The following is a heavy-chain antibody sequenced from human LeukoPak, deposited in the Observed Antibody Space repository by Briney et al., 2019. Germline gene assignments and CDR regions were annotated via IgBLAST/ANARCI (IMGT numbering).Heavy chain of an antibody. CDR1: GFTFSSSW. J-gene: IGHJ4*02. CDR2: VSRSGSTI. Sequence: GGSLRLSCAASGFTFSSSWMTWVRQAPGKGLEWLSYVSRSGSTIYYADSVKGRFTISRDNAKNSLYLQMNSLRDEDTAVYYCVRRVPNNSSWYELFDYWGQGTLVTVSS. V-gene: IGHV3-48*02. CDR3: VRRVPNNSSWYELFDY. D-gene: IGHD6-13*01.